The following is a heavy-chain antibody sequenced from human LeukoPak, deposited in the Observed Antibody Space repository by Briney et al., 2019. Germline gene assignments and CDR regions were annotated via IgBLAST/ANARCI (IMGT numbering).Heavy chain of an antibody. D-gene: IGHD5-18*01. CDR3: ARDLGRGAGHGSYGYAGSYTGWFDP. V-gene: IGHV4-39*07. CDR2: IYYSGST. CDR1: GGSISSSSYY. Sequence: PSETLSLTCTVSGGSISSSSYYWGWIRQPPGKGLEWIGSIYYSGSTYYNPSLKSRVTISVDTSKNQFSLKLSSVTAADTAVYYCARDLGRGAGHGSYGYAGSYTGWFDPWGQGTLVTVSS. J-gene: IGHJ5*02.